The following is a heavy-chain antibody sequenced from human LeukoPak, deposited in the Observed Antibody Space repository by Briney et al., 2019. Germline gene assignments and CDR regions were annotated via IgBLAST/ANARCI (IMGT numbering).Heavy chain of an antibody. D-gene: IGHD5-12*01. V-gene: IGHV4-34*01. CDR3: ARVAGLRSYPPTWFDP. Sequence: SETLSLTCAVYGGSFSGYYWSWIRQPPGKGLEWIGEINHSGSTNYNPSLKSRVTISVDTSKNQFSLKLSSVTAADTAVYYCARVAGLRSYPPTWFDPWGQGTLVTVSS. J-gene: IGHJ5*02. CDR1: GGSFSGYY. CDR2: INHSGST.